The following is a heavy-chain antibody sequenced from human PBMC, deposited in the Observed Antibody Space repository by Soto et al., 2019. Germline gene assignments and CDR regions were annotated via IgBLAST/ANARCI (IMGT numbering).Heavy chain of an antibody. CDR2: ISGRSGST. J-gene: IGHJ4*02. CDR1: GFTFRNYA. CDR3: AKDPTYCSSGYEFVGFDY. Sequence: GGSLRLSCIASGFTFRNYAMSWVRQAPGKGLEWVSGISGRSGSTHYTDSVKGRFTISRDNSKNTLYLQMNALRAEDTAVYYGAKDPTYCSSGYEFVGFDYWGQGTLVTVSS. D-gene: IGHD2-2*01. V-gene: IGHV3-23*01.